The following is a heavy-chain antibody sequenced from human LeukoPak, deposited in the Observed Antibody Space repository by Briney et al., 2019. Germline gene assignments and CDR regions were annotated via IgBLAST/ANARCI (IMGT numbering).Heavy chain of an antibody. CDR1: GFTFSSYW. V-gene: IGHV3-74*01. CDR2: INSDGSST. Sequence: GGSLRLSCAASGFTFSSYWMHWVRQAPGKGLVWVSRINSDGSSTSYADSVKGRFTISRDNAKNTLYLQMNSLRAEDTAVYYCARALYDYGDYPYYFDYWGQGTLVTDSS. J-gene: IGHJ4*02. CDR3: ARALYDYGDYPYYFDY. D-gene: IGHD4-17*01.